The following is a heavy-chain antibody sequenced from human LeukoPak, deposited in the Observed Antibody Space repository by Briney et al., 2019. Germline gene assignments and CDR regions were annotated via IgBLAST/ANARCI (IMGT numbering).Heavy chain of an antibody. V-gene: IGHV4-30-2*01. J-gene: IGHJ4*02. Sequence: TTSETLSLTCAVSGGSINSGGYSWSWIRQPPGKGLEWIGYIYESGSTYYNPSLKSRVTISVDTSKNQFSLKLSSVTAADTAVYYCARAKWLPDYWGQGTLVTVSS. CDR2: IYESGST. CDR3: ARAKWLPDY. CDR1: GGSINSGGYS. D-gene: IGHD3-22*01.